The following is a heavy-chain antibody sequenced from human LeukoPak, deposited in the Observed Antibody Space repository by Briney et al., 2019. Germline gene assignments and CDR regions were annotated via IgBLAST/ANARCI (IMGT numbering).Heavy chain of an antibody. J-gene: IGHJ4*02. V-gene: IGHV3-23*01. Sequence: GGSLRLSCAASGFTFSYYSMNWVRQAPGKGLEWVSTISGSGGSTYYADSVKGRFTISRDNSKSTLYLQMNSLRAEDTALYYCATHTSTWPDYFDYWGQGTLVTVSS. CDR2: ISGSGGST. D-gene: IGHD6-13*01. CDR3: ATHTSTWPDYFDY. CDR1: GFTFSYYS.